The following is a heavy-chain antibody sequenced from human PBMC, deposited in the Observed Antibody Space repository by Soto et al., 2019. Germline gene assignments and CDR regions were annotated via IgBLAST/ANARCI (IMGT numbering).Heavy chain of an antibody. V-gene: IGHV4-59*01. Sequence: PSETLSLTCTVSGGSISSYYWSWIRQPPGKGLEWIGYIYYSGSTNYNPSLKSRVTISVDTSKNQFSLKLSSVTAADTAVYYCARGAGWGGFNYDFWSGKYYFDYWGQGTLVTVSS. J-gene: IGHJ4*02. CDR3: ARGAGWGGFNYDFWSGKYYFDY. D-gene: IGHD3-3*01. CDR1: GGSISSYY. CDR2: IYYSGST.